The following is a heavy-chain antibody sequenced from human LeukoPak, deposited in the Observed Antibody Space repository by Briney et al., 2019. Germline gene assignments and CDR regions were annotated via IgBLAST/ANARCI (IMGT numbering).Heavy chain of an antibody. V-gene: IGHV4-59*11. CDR1: GGSISSHY. Sequence: SETLSLTFTVSGGSISSHYWSWIRQPPGKGLEWIGYIYYSGSTNYNPSLKSRVTISVDTSKNQFSLKLSSVTAADTAVYYCARDTTHYDFWSGSIRHDAFDIWGQGTMVTFSS. J-gene: IGHJ3*02. CDR2: IYYSGST. D-gene: IGHD3-3*01. CDR3: ARDTTHYDFWSGSIRHDAFDI.